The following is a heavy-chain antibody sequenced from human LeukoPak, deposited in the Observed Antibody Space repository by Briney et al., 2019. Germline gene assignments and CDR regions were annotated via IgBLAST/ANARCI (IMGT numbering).Heavy chain of an antibody. Sequence: GGSLRLSCAASGFTFSSYSMNWVRQAPGKGLEWVSSISSSSSYIYYADSVKGRFTISRDNAKNSLYLQMNSLRAEDTAVYYCARDSSGYCYGLTFDAFDIWGQGTMDPVS. CDR2: ISSSSSYI. V-gene: IGHV3-21*01. CDR3: ARDSSGYCYGLTFDAFDI. D-gene: IGHD5-18*01. CDR1: GFTFSSYS. J-gene: IGHJ3*02.